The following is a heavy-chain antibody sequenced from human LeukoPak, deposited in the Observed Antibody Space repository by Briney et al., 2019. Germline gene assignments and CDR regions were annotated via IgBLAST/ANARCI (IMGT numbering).Heavy chain of an antibody. CDR3: ARSGYDRRHSSSFDY. D-gene: IGHD6-6*01. CDR1: GYTFTSYD. V-gene: IGHV1-69*06. CDR2: IIPIFGTA. J-gene: IGHJ4*02. Sequence: ASVKVSCKASGYTFTSYDINWVRQAPGQGLEWMGGIIPIFGTANYAQKFQGRVTITADKSTSTAYMELSSLRSEDTAVYYCARSGYDRRHSSSFDYWGQGTLVTVSS.